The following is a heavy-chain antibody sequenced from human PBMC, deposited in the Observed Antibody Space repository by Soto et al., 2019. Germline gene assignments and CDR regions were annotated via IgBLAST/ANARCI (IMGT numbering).Heavy chain of an antibody. V-gene: IGHV1-8*01. J-gene: IGHJ4*02. CDR2: MNPNSGNT. CDR1: GYTFTGYD. D-gene: IGHD1-26*01. CDR3: AGEKVGTTGIDF. Sequence: QAQLVQSGAEVQKPGASVKVSCKASGYTFTGYDINWVRQATGQGLEWMGWMNPNSGNTGYAQNFQGRVTMTRDNSITTAYMELTSLRDDESAVYYCAGEKVGTTGIDFWGQGTLVTVSS.